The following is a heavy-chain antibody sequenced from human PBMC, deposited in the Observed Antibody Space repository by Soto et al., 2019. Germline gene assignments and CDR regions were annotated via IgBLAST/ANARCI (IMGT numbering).Heavy chain of an antibody. D-gene: IGHD1-1*01. V-gene: IGHV1-18*01. Sequence: QVHLVQSGAEVKKPGASVKVSCQASGYAFTTYGITWVRQAPGQGLEWMGWISAHNGNTNYAQKLQGRVTVTRDTSTSTAYMELRSLRSDDTAVYYCASWRYGDYWGQGALVTVSS. CDR2: ISAHNGNT. CDR3: ASWRYGDY. CDR1: GYAFTTYG. J-gene: IGHJ4*02.